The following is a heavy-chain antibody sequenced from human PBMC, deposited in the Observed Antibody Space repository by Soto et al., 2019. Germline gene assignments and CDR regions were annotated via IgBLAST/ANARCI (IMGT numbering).Heavy chain of an antibody. D-gene: IGHD3-3*01. CDR3: AKDLYYTIFGGIDY. CDR2: ISYDGSNK. Sequence: GGSLRLSCAASGFTFSSYGMHWVRQAPGKGLEWVAVISYDGSNKYYADSVKGRFTISRDNSKNTLYLQMNSLRAEDTAVYYCAKDLYYTIFGGIDYWGQGTLVTVSS. V-gene: IGHV3-30*18. CDR1: GFTFSSYG. J-gene: IGHJ4*02.